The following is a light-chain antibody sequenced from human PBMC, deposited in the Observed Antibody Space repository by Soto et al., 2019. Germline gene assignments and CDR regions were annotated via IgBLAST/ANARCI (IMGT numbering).Light chain of an antibody. CDR2: GAS. Sequence: EIVLTQSPGTLSLSPGERATLSCRASQSVRSSYLAWFQQKPGQAPRLLIYGASNRATGIPDRFSGSGSGTDFTLTISRLEPEDSAVYYCQQYGGSSWTFGQGTKVEI. J-gene: IGKJ1*01. V-gene: IGKV3-20*01. CDR3: QQYGGSSWT. CDR1: QSVRSSY.